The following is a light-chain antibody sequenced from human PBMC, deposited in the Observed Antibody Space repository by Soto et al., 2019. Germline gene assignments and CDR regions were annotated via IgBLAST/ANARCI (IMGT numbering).Light chain of an antibody. Sequence: QSVLTQPPSASGTPGQRVTISCSGSSSNIGSNTVNWYQQLPGTAPKLLIYSNNQPPSGVPDRFSGSKSGTSASLAISGLQSEDEADYYCAAWDDSLNGVFGGGTQLTVL. CDR1: SSNIGSNT. CDR3: AAWDDSLNGV. CDR2: SNN. V-gene: IGLV1-44*01. J-gene: IGLJ7*01.